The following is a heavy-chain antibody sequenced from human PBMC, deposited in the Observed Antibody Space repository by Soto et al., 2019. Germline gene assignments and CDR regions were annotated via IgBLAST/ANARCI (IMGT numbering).Heavy chain of an antibody. Sequence: ASVKVSFKASGYTFTRYGVTWVRQAPGQGLEWMGWISAYGNTNYAQKLQGRVTMTTDTSTSTAYMELRSLRSDDTAVYYCARDYNTGWSFDPWGQGTLVTVSS. D-gene: IGHD6-19*01. CDR2: ISAYGNT. CDR3: ARDYNTGWSFDP. V-gene: IGHV1-18*01. J-gene: IGHJ5*02. CDR1: GYTFTRYG.